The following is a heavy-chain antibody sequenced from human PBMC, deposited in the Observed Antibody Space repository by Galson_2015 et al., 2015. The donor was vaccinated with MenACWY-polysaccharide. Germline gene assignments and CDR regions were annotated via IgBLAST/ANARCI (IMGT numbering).Heavy chain of an antibody. V-gene: IGHV6-1*01. CDR2: TYYRSKWYK. CDR1: GDSVSSHTAA. Sequence: CAISGDSVSSHTAAWNWIRQSPSRGLEWLGRTYYRSKWYKYYAASVKSRITINVDTSKNQFSLQLTSVTPEDTAMYYCASQGIAVAGVIDYWGQGSLVTVSS. D-gene: IGHD6-19*01. CDR3: ASQGIAVAGVIDY. J-gene: IGHJ4*02.